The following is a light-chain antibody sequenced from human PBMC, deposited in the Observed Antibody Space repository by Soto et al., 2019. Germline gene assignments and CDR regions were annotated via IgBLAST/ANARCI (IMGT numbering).Light chain of an antibody. V-gene: IGKV3-20*01. CDR1: ESVGDD. Sequence: EIVLTQSPGALSLSPGERATLSCWASESVGDDLAWYQQKPGQAPRLLIYGATKRTSGTPDRFSGTGSETAFTLAISRLEPGDFAVYYCQQYVTSPAITFGQGTRLEIK. CDR3: QQYVTSPAIT. J-gene: IGKJ5*01. CDR2: GAT.